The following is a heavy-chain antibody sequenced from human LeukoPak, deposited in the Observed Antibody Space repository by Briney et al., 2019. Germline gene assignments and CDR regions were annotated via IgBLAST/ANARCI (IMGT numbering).Heavy chain of an antibody. J-gene: IGHJ1*01. CDR2: INPNSGGT. Sequence: ASVKVSCKASGYTFTGYYMHWVRQAPGQGLEWMGWINPNSGGTNYAQKFQGRVTMTRDTSISTAYMELSRLRSDDTAVYYCARGYSYGQLEYFQHWGQGTLVTVSS. V-gene: IGHV1-2*02. D-gene: IGHD5-18*01. CDR3: ARGYSYGQLEYFQH. CDR1: GYTFTGYY.